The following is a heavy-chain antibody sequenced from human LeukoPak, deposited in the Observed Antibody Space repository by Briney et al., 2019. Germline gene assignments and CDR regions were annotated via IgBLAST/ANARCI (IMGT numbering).Heavy chain of an antibody. CDR2: ISSSSTI. D-gene: IGHD2-2*01. CDR3: ARDGGYCSSTNCYLGV. CDR1: GFTFSSYS. Sequence: GGSLRLSCAASGFTFSSYSMNWVRQAPGKGLEWVSYISSSSTIYYADSVKGRFTISRDNAKNSLYLQMNSLRAEDTAVYYCARDGGYCSSTNCYLGVWGQGTLVTVSS. J-gene: IGHJ3*01. V-gene: IGHV3-48*01.